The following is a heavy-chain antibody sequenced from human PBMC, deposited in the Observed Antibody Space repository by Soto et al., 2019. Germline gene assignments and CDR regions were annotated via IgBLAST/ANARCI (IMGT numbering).Heavy chain of an antibody. J-gene: IGHJ6*02. CDR1: GYTFTSYD. CDR3: ARGLAGDYYYYYGMDV. CDR2: MNPNSGNT. Sequence: SSVKVSCKASGYTFTSYDINWVRQATVQVLEWMGWMNPNSGNTGYAQKFQGRVTMTRNTSISTAYMELSSLRSEDTAVYYGARGLAGDYYYYYGMDVWGQGTTVTVSS. D-gene: IGHD3-10*01. V-gene: IGHV1-8*01.